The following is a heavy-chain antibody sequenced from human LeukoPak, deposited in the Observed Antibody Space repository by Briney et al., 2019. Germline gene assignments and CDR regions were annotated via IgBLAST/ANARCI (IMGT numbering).Heavy chain of an antibody. J-gene: IGHJ4*02. V-gene: IGHV1-69*04. CDR2: IIPILGIA. Sequence: SVKVSCKASGGTFSSYAISWLRQAPGQGLEWMGRIIPILGIANYAQKFQGRVTITADKSTSTAYMELSSLRSEDTAVYYCARDLGYCSSTSCPPDYWGQGTLVTVSS. CDR1: GGTFSSYA. D-gene: IGHD2-2*01. CDR3: ARDLGYCSSTSCPPDY.